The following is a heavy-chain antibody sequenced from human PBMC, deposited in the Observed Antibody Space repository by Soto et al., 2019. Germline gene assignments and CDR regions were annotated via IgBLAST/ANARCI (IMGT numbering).Heavy chain of an antibody. CDR2: IYYSGST. D-gene: IGHD6-19*01. CDR1: GGSISSGGYY. J-gene: IGHJ4*02. CDR3: ARARLPPLIAVAGNINFDY. Sequence: QVQLQESGPGLVKPSQTLSLSCTVSGGSISSGGYYWSWIRQHPGKGLEWIGYIYYSGSTYYNPSLKSRVTISVDTSKNQFSLKVASVTAADTAVYYCARARLPPLIAVAGNINFDYWGQGILVTVSS. V-gene: IGHV4-31*03.